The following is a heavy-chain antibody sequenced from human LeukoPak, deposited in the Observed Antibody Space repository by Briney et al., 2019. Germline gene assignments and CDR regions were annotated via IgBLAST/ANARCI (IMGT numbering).Heavy chain of an antibody. Sequence: SETLSLTCTVSGGSISSSSYYWGWIRQPPGKGLEWIGSIYYSGSTYYNPSLKSRVTISVDTSKNQFSPKLSSETAADTAVYYCLLSPTVGYCTNGVCPYYYYMDAWGKGTTVTVSS. CDR1: GGSISSSSYY. J-gene: IGHJ6*03. CDR3: LLSPTVGYCTNGVCPYYYYMDA. CDR2: IYYSGST. D-gene: IGHD2-8*01. V-gene: IGHV4-39*07.